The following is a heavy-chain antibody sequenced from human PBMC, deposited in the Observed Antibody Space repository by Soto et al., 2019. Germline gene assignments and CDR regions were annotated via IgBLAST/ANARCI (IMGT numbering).Heavy chain of an antibody. Sequence: SETLSLTCTVSGGSISSSSYYWGWIRQPPGKGLEWIGSIYYSGSTYYNPSLKSRVTISVDTSKNQFSLKLSSVTAADTAVYYCARRGGYDSSGYYYQAHFDYWGQGTLVTVSS. CDR3: ARRGGYDSSGYYYQAHFDY. V-gene: IGHV4-39*01. CDR2: IYYSGST. D-gene: IGHD3-22*01. J-gene: IGHJ4*02. CDR1: GGSISSSSYY.